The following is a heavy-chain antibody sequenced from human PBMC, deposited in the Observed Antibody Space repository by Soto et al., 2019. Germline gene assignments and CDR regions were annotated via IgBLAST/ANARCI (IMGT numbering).Heavy chain of an antibody. D-gene: IGHD6-19*01. V-gene: IGHV1-2*02. CDR1: GYTFTGYY. CDR2: INPNSGGT. CDR3: ARSYSSGWSPFDY. Sequence: VKVSCKASGYTFTGYYMHWVRQAPGQGLEWMGWINPNSGGTNYAQKFQGRVTMTRDTSISTAYMELSRLRSDDTAVYYCARSYSSGWSPFDYWGQGTLVTVSS. J-gene: IGHJ4*02.